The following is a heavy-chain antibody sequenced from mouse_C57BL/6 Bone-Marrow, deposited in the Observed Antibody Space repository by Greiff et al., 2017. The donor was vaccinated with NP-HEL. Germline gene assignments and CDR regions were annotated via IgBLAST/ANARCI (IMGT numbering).Heavy chain of an antibody. Sequence: EVHLVESEGGLVQPGSSMKLSCTASGFTFSDYYMAWVRQVPEKGLEWVANINYDGSSTYYLDSLKSRFIISRDNAKNILYLQMSSLKSEDTATYYCARVGGYYVFAYWGQGTLVTVSA. CDR2: INYDGSST. CDR3: ARVGGYYVFAY. V-gene: IGHV5-16*01. J-gene: IGHJ3*01. D-gene: IGHD2-3*01. CDR1: GFTFSDYY.